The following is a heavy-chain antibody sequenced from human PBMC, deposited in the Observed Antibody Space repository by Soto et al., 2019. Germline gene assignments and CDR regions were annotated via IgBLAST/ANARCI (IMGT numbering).Heavy chain of an antibody. CDR2: IGRSGGYI. CDR3: ARGDHGGTSHWYLDL. CDR1: GFTFSNYN. D-gene: IGHD4-17*01. V-gene: IGHV3-21*01. Sequence: EVQLVESGGGLVKPGGSLRLSCAVSGFTFSNYNMNWVRQAPGKGLEWVSSIGRSGGYIYYADSVKGRFTISRDNGKNSLFLQMNSLRAEDTAVYYCARGDHGGTSHWYLDLWGRGTLVTVSS. J-gene: IGHJ2*01.